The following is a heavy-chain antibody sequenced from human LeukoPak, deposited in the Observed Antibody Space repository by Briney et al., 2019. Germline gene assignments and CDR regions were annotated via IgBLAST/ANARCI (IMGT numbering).Heavy chain of an antibody. V-gene: IGHV3-74*01. CDR2: VNSNGTKT. J-gene: IGHJ4*02. CDR1: GFTFSNYW. Sequence: PGGSLRLSCAASGFTFSNYWMPWVRQAPGKGLVWVSHVNSNGTKTTYADSVKGRFTISRDNAKNTLYLQMNSLRVEDTAVYYCARDQGDSTSYDFDCWGQGTLVTVSS. D-gene: IGHD6-13*01. CDR3: ARDQGDSTSYDFDC.